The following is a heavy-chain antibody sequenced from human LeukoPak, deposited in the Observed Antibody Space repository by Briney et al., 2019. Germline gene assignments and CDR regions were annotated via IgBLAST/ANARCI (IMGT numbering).Heavy chain of an antibody. Sequence: SGGSLRLSCAASGFILSDYYMSWLRQAPGKGLEWVAYISTNDRTTYYADSVKGRFTISRDNAKNSLYLHMNSLRAEDTALYYCARDLVSRKGYFDYWGQGTLVTVSS. CDR1: GFILSDYY. J-gene: IGHJ4*02. D-gene: IGHD2-2*01. CDR3: ARDLVSRKGYFDY. CDR2: ISTNDRTT. V-gene: IGHV3-11*04.